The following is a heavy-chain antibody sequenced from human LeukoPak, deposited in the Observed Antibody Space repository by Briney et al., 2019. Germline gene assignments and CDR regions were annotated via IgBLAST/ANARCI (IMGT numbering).Heavy chain of an antibody. CDR3: ARDAGGAYCGGDCYSRYFQH. Sequence: SVKVSCKASGGTFSSCAISWVRQAPGQGLEWMGGIIPIFGTANYAQKFQGRVTITADESTSTAYMVLSSLRSEDTAVYYCARDAGGAYCGGDCYSRYFQHWGQGTLVTVSS. J-gene: IGHJ1*01. D-gene: IGHD2-21*02. CDR2: IIPIFGTA. CDR1: GGTFSSCA. V-gene: IGHV1-69*13.